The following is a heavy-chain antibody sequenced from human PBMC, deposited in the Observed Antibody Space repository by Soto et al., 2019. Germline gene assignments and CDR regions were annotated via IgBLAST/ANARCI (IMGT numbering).Heavy chain of an antibody. CDR2: MSSSGST. CDR3: AREDYDSSGDYYGMDV. V-gene: IGHV4-61*03. J-gene: IGHJ6*02. CDR1: GASVSSGSYF. Sequence: SETLYLTCTVSGASVSSGSYFWSWIRQPPGKGMEWIGYMSSSGSTNYNTSLKSRVTISVDTSKTHFSLKLSSVTAADTAVYYCAREDYDSSGDYYGMDVWGQGTTVTVS. D-gene: IGHD3-22*01.